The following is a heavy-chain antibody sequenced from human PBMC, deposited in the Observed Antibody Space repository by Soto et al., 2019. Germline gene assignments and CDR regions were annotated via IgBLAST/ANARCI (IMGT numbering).Heavy chain of an antibody. V-gene: IGHV3-53*05. CDR3: ARGLVLSFDY. CDR2: HYSGGST. D-gene: IGHD6-19*01. J-gene: IGHJ4*02. Sequence: PGGSLRLSCAISGFSVSSNYLSWVRQAPGKGLEWVSVHYSGGSTYYADSVQGRFTISRDNSKNSLYLQMNSLRTEDTALYYCARGLVLSFDYWGQGTLVTVSS. CDR1: GFSVSSNY.